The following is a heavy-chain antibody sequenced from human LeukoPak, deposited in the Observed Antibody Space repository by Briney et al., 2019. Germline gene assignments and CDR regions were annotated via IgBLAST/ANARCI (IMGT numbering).Heavy chain of an antibody. CDR3: ASSTVTYPNDAFDI. Sequence: SETLSLTCTVSGGSISSYYWSWIRQPPGKGLEWIGYIYYSGSTNYNPSLKSRVTISVDTSKNQPSLKLSSVTAADTAVYYCASSTVTYPNDAFDIWGQGTMVTVSS. V-gene: IGHV4-59*01. CDR2: IYYSGST. J-gene: IGHJ3*02. CDR1: GGSISSYY. D-gene: IGHD4-17*01.